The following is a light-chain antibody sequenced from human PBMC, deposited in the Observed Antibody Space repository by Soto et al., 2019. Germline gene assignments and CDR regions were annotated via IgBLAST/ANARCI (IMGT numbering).Light chain of an antibody. J-gene: IGKJ1*01. V-gene: IGKV1-5*03. Sequence: DIQMTQSPSTLSASVGDRVTITCRASQSISSWLAWYQQKPGKAPKLLIYKASSLESGVPSRFSGSGSATEVTLAISSLQPDDFATYYCQQYNSYWTFGQGTKVEIK. CDR2: KAS. CDR3: QQYNSYWT. CDR1: QSISSW.